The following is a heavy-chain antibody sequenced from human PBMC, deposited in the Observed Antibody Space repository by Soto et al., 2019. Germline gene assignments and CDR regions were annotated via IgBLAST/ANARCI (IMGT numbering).Heavy chain of an antibody. CDR2: ISAHNGNT. J-gene: IGHJ4*02. CDR3: ARGRYGDY. V-gene: IGHV1-18*01. Sequence: QIHLVQSGAEVKKPGASVQVSCKGSGYGFTTYGITWVRQAPGQGLEWMAWISAHNGNTNYAQKLQGRVTVTRDTSTRTAYMELRSLRSDDTAVYYCARGRYGDYWGQGALVTVSS. D-gene: IGHD1-1*01. CDR1: GYGFTTYG.